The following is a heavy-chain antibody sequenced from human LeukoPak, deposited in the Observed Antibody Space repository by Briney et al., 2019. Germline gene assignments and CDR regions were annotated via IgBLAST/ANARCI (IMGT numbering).Heavy chain of an antibody. CDR3: ARWFGELLSFVRVYYFDY. CDR2: INPNSGGT. D-gene: IGHD3-10*01. CDR1: GYTFTGYY. J-gene: IGHJ4*02. V-gene: IGHV1-2*02. Sequence: VASVKVSCKASGYTFTGYYMHWVRQAPGQGLEWMGWINPNSGGTNYAQKFQGRVTMTRDTSISTAYMELSRLRSDDTAVYYCARWFGELLSFVRVYYFDYWGQGTLVTVSS.